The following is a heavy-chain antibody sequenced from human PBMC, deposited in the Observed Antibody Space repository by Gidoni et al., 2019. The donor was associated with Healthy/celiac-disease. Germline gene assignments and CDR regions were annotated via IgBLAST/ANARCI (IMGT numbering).Heavy chain of an antibody. V-gene: IGHV3-53*04. CDR1: GFTVSSNY. CDR3: ARDGGEAPGAFDI. J-gene: IGHJ3*02. CDR2: IYSGGST. Sequence: EVQLVESGGGLVQPGGSLRLSCAASGFTVSSNYMSWVRQAPGKGLEWVSVIYSGGSTYYADSVKGRFTISRHNSKNTLYLQMNSLRAEDTAVYYCARDGGEAPGAFDIWGQGTMVTVSS. D-gene: IGHD1-1*01.